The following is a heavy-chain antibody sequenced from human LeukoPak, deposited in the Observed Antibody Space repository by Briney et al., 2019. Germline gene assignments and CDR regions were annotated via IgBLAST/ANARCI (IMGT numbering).Heavy chain of an antibody. Sequence: PGGSLRLSCGACGFTLSRYAMSWVREARGKGGEWVSAISGSGDSTYYAASVTGPFTISRDNSKNSLYLQINSLRADATAVYYCANSRSYWYDYWGQGTLVTVSS. CDR2: ISGSGDST. CDR3: ANSRSYWYDY. J-gene: IGHJ4*02. D-gene: IGHD1-26*01. V-gene: IGHV3-23*01. CDR1: GFTLSRYA.